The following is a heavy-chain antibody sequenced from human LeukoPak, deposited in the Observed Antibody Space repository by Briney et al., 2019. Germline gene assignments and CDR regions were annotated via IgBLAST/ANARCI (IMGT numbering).Heavy chain of an antibody. D-gene: IGHD6-13*01. V-gene: IGHV4-4*07. CDR3: ARGPAASGYFDF. CDR1: GGPISGHY. Sequence: PSETLSLTCTVSGGPISGHYWSWLRQPAGKELEWIGHIYSDGSFNYSPSHKSRVTMSVDTSKNQFSLRLYSVTAADTAVFYCARGPAASGYFDFWDQGTLVTVSS. J-gene: IGHJ4*02. CDR2: IYSDGSF.